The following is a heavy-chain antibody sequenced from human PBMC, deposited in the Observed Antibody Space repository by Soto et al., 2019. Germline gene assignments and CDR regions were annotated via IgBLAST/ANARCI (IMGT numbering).Heavy chain of an antibody. CDR2: ISISGSSI. CDR1: GFTFRDYY. D-gene: IGHD6-19*01. CDR3: ARAPLAVADRVEY. Sequence: GSLRLSCAASGFTFRDYYMSWIRQAPGKGLEWISYISISGSSIYYADSVKGRFTISRYNAKNSLYLQMNSLRAEDTALYYCARAPLAVADRVEYWGQGTLVTVSS. J-gene: IGHJ4*02. V-gene: IGHV3-11*01.